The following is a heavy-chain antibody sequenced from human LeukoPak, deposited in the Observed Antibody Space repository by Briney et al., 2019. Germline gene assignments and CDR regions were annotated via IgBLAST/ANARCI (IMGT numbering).Heavy chain of an antibody. J-gene: IGHJ3*02. CDR2: IIPILGIA. V-gene: IGHV1-69*10. D-gene: IGHD3-3*01. Sequence: SVKVSCKASGGTFSSYTISWVRQAPGQGLEWMGGIIPILGIANYAQKFQGRVTITADKSTSTAYMELSSLRSEDTAVYYCARVKERFLEWLSEDDAFDIWGQGTMVTVSS. CDR1: GGTFSSYT. CDR3: ARVKERFLEWLSEDDAFDI.